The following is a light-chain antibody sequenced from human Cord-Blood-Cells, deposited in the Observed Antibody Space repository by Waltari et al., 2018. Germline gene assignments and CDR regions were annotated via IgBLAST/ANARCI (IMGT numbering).Light chain of an antibody. V-gene: IGKV1-27*01. CDR3: QKYNSAPRT. CDR2: ASS. Sequence: DIQMTQSPSSLSASVGDRVTITCRASQGISNYLAWYQQKPGKVPKLRIYASSTSQSGVPSRFSGSGSGTDFTLTISSLQPEDVATYYCQKYNSAPRTFGQGTKVEIK. CDR1: QGISNY. J-gene: IGKJ1*01.